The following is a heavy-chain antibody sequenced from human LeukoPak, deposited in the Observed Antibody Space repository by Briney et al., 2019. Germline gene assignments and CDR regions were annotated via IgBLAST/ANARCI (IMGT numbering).Heavy chain of an antibody. Sequence: GSSVKTSCKASGGTFSSYAISWVRQAPGQGLEWMGGIIPIFGTANYAQKFQGRVTITADESTSTAYMELSSLRSEDTAVYYCARPPPYSGYDYYGMDVWGKGTTVTVSS. D-gene: IGHD1-26*01. CDR3: ARPPPYSGYDYYGMDV. CDR1: GGTFSSYA. J-gene: IGHJ6*04. V-gene: IGHV1-69*01. CDR2: IIPIFGTA.